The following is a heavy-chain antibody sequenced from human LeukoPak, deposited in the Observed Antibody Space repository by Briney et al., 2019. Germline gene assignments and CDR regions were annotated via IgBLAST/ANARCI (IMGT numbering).Heavy chain of an antibody. CDR3: ARTCCSGGSCHFDY. Sequence: SSETLSLTCTVSGGSIRSYYWSWIRQPPGKGLEWVGYIFYSGTTDSNPSLKSRVTISVDTSKNQFSLKLSSVTAADTAVYYCARTCCSGGSCHFDYWGQGTLVTVSS. J-gene: IGHJ4*02. V-gene: IGHV4-59*08. CDR1: GGSIRSYY. D-gene: IGHD2-15*01. CDR2: IFYSGTT.